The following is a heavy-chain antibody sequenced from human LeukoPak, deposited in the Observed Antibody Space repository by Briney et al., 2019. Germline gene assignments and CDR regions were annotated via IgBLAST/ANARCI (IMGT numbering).Heavy chain of an antibody. V-gene: IGHV3-21*04. Sequence: PGGSLRLSCAASGFTFSSYSMNWVRQAPGKGLEWVSSISSSSSYIYYADSVKGRFTISRGNAKNSLYLQMNSLRAEDTAVYYCASIGPTGDGYVDFDYWGQGTLVTVSS. J-gene: IGHJ4*02. D-gene: IGHD5-24*01. CDR3: ASIGPTGDGYVDFDY. CDR2: ISSSSSYI. CDR1: GFTFSSYS.